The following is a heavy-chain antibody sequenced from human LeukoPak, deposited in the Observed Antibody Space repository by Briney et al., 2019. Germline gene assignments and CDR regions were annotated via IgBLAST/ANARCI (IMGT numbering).Heavy chain of an antibody. J-gene: IGHJ3*02. Sequence: SETLSLTCTVSGGSISSYYWSWIRQPAGKGLEWIGCIYTSGSTNYNPSLRSRVTISLDTSKNQFSLNLSSVTVADTAVYYCARDRLSLGAFDIWGPGTTVIVSS. CDR1: GGSISSYY. D-gene: IGHD3-16*01. CDR3: ARDRLSLGAFDI. CDR2: IYTSGST. V-gene: IGHV4-4*07.